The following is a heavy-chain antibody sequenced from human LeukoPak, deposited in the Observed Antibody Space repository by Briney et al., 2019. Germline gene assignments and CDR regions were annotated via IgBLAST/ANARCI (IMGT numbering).Heavy chain of an antibody. Sequence: GGSLRLSCAASGFTLSSYGMHWVRQAPGKGLEWMAFIRYDGSNKYYADSVKGRFTISRDNSKNTLYLQMNSLRAEDTAVYYCAKVGYCSSTSCYTVAYFDYWGQGTLVTVSS. J-gene: IGHJ4*02. CDR2: IRYDGSNK. CDR1: GFTLSSYG. V-gene: IGHV3-30*02. CDR3: AKVGYCSSTSCYTVAYFDY. D-gene: IGHD2-2*02.